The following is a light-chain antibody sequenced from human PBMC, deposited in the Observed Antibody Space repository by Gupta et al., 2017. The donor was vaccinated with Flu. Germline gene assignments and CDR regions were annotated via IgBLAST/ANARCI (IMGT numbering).Light chain of an antibody. CDR3: QVWDSSSDHYV. J-gene: IGLJ1*01. Sequence: SYVLTQPHSVSVAPGQTARIICGGDNIGSKSVHWYQQKPGQAPVLVVYDDADRPSGIPERFSGSNSWDTATLTISRVEAGDEADYYCQVWDSSSDHYVFGTGTKVTVL. V-gene: IGLV3-21*02. CDR1: NIGSKS. CDR2: DDA.